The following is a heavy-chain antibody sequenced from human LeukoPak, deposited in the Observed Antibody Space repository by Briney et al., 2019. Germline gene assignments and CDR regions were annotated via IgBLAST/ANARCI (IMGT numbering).Heavy chain of an antibody. CDR3: ATALQTYYYGSGHFDY. D-gene: IGHD3-10*01. J-gene: IGHJ4*02. CDR2: ISSSSSYI. Sequence: GGSLRLSCAASGFTFSSYSMNWVRQAPGKGLEWVSSISSSSSYIYYADSVKGRFTISRDNAKNSLYLQMNSLRAEDTAVYYCATALQTYYYGSGHFDYWGQGTLVTVSS. CDR1: GFTFSSYS. V-gene: IGHV3-21*01.